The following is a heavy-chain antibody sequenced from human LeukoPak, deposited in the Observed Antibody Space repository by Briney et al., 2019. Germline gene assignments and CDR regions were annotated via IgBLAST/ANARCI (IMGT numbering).Heavy chain of an antibody. CDR3: TREGCGATSCYTNDY. V-gene: IGHV3-66*01. CDR1: GFTFSSYS. Sequence: GGSLRLSCAASGFTFSSYSMNWVRQAPGKGLEWVSVIYSGGSTYYADSVKGRFTISKDDSKSTTYLQMNSLETEDTAVYFCTREGCGATSCYTNDYWGQGTLVTVSS. CDR2: IYSGGST. D-gene: IGHD2-2*01. J-gene: IGHJ4*02.